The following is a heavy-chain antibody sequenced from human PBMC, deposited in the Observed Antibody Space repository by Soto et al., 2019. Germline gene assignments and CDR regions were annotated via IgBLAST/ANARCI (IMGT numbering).Heavy chain of an antibody. D-gene: IGHD6-19*01. CDR2: TSGSGGSP. V-gene: IGHV3-23*01. Sequence: GGSLRLSCAASGFTFSNYAMSWVRQAPGKGLEWVSTTSGSGGSPYYADSVKGRFTISRDNSRNTLYLQMNSLRAGDSAIYYCAKEGTSGLYYFDYWGQGTLVTVSS. CDR3: AKEGTSGLYYFDY. CDR1: GFTFSNYA. J-gene: IGHJ4*02.